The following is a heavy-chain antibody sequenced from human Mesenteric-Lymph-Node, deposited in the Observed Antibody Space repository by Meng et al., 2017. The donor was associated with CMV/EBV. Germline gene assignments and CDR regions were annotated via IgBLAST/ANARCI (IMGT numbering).Heavy chain of an antibody. J-gene: IGHJ6*02. Sequence: SETLSLTCTVSGGSISSSSYYWGWIRQPPGKGLEWIGSIYYSGSTYYNPSLKSRVTISVDTSKNQFSLKLSSVTAADTAVYYCARGYITIFYYGMDVWGQGTTVTVSS. V-gene: IGHV4-39*01. CDR3: ARGYITIFYYGMDV. CDR2: IYYSGST. CDR1: GGSISSSSYY. D-gene: IGHD3-9*01.